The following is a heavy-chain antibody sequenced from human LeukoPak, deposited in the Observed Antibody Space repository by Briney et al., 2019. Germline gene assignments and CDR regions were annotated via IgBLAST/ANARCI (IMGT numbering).Heavy chain of an antibody. Sequence: SVKVSCKASGGTFSSYAISWVRQAPGQGLEWMGGIIPIFGTANYAQKFQGRVTITADESTSTAYMELSSLRSEDTAVYYCARAPSVVIPTPGLNWFDPWGQGTLVTVSS. J-gene: IGHJ5*02. CDR2: IIPIFGTA. CDR1: GGTFSSYA. D-gene: IGHD3-22*01. CDR3: ARAPSVVIPTPGLNWFDP. V-gene: IGHV1-69*01.